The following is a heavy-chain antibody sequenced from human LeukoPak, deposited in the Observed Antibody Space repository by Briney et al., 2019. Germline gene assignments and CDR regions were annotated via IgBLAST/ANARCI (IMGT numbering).Heavy chain of an antibody. CDR3: ARYCGGDCYPPHDAFDI. D-gene: IGHD2-21*02. CDR1: GFTFSDYW. J-gene: IGHJ3*02. CDR2: IKYDGSAK. V-gene: IGHV3-7*04. Sequence: GGSLRLSCAASGFTFSDYWMTWVRQAPGKGLEWVANIKYDGSAKFYVDSVKGRFTISRDNAKTSLYLQMTTLRAEDTAVYYCARYCGGDCYPPHDAFDIWGQGTMLTVSS.